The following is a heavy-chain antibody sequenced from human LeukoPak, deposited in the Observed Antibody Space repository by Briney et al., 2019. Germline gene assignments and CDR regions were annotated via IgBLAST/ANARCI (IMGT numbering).Heavy chain of an antibody. V-gene: IGHV3-11*01. Sequence: PGGSLRLSCAACGFSFSDYHMNWIRQAPGKGLEWLSYISPGGETIYSADSLKGRFTISRDSAKNSLYLQMNSLTVDDTAMYYCAIGRDIAVAGPGGYFDHWGQGTLVTVPS. D-gene: IGHD6-19*01. CDR2: ISPGGETI. CDR1: GFSFSDYH. J-gene: IGHJ4*02. CDR3: AIGRDIAVAGPGGYFDH.